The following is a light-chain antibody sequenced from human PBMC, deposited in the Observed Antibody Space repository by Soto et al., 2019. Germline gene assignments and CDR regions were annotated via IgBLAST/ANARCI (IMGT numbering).Light chain of an antibody. V-gene: IGKV1-39*01. CDR2: AAS. J-gene: IGKJ3*01. Sequence: DIQMTQSPSSLSASVGDRVTITCRASQSISSYLNWYQQKPGKAPKLLIYAASSLQSGVPSRFSGSGSGTDFTITISSLQPEDFATYYCQQSYSTPRVTVGPGTKVDIK. CDR3: QQSYSTPRVT. CDR1: QSISSY.